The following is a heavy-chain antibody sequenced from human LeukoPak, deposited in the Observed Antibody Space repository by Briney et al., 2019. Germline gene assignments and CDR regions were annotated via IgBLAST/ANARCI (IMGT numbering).Heavy chain of an antibody. V-gene: IGHV5-51*01. CDR1: GYSFTSYW. J-gene: IGHJ4*02. Sequence: GESLKISCKGSGYSFTSYWSGRVRQMPGKGLEWMGIIYPGDSDTRYSPSFQGQVTISADKSISTAYLQWSSLKASDTAMYYCATVDTAMVNYFDYWGQGTLVTVSS. CDR2: IYPGDSDT. CDR3: ATVDTAMVNYFDY. D-gene: IGHD5-18*01.